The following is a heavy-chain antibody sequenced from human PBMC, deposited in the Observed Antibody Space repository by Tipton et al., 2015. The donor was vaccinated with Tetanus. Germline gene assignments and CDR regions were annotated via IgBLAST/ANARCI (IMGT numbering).Heavy chain of an antibody. CDR3: VRLVEMTTCFDF. V-gene: IGHV4-39*01. Sequence: TLSLTCTLSGGSISSSDYYWSWVRQPPGEGLEWIGSIYYSAIPYYNPSLKSRVTISVGTSKDQFSLKLSSVTAADTAMYYCVRLVEMTTCFDFWGQGTLVTVSS. D-gene: IGHD5-24*01. CDR1: GGSISSSDYY. J-gene: IGHJ4*02. CDR2: IYYSAIP.